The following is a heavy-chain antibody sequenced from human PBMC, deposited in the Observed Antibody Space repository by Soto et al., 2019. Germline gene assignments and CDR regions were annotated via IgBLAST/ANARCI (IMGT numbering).Heavy chain of an antibody. CDR2: INHSGTT. D-gene: IGHD6-6*01. CDR1: GGSFSGYY. J-gene: IGHJ6*02. V-gene: IGHV4-34*01. CDR3: ARGRRVAARPLYYYFAMDV. Sequence: SETLSLTCAAYGGSFSGYYWSWIRQPPGKGLEWIGEINHSGTTNYNPSLKSRVTISVDTSKNQFSLRLSSVTAADTAVYYCARGRRVAARPLYYYFAMDVWSQGTTVTVSS.